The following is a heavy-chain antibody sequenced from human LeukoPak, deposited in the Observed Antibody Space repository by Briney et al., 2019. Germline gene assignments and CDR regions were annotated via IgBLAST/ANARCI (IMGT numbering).Heavy chain of an antibody. D-gene: IGHD1-26*01. CDR2: ISSSSSYI. CDR1: GLTFSHYV. Sequence: GGSLRLSCAASGLTFSHYVMSWVRQAPGKGLEWVSSISSSSSYIYYADSVKGRFTISRDNAKNSLYLQMNSLRAEDTAVYYCARDIGAGNAFDIWGQGTMVTVSS. V-gene: IGHV3-21*01. CDR3: ARDIGAGNAFDI. J-gene: IGHJ3*02.